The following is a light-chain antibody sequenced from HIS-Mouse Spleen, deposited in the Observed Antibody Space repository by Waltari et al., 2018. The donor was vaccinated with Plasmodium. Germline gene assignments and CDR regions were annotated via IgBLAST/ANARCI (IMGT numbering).Light chain of an antibody. V-gene: IGLV2-11*01. J-gene: IGLJ1*01. CDR1: SRDVGGYNY. CDR2: DVS. Sequence: QSALTQPASVSGSPGQSITISCTGPSRDVGGYNYVSWYQQHPGKAPKLMIYDVSKRPSGVPDRFSGSKSGNTASLTISGLQAEDEADYYCCSYAGSYTYVFGTGTKVTVL. CDR3: CSYAGSYTYV.